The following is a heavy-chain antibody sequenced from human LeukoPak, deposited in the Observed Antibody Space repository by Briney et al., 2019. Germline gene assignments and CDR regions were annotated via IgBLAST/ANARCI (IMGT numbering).Heavy chain of an antibody. CDR2: IWYDGSNK. Sequence: GRSLRLSCAASGFTPSSYGMHWVRQAPGKGLEWVAVIWYDGSNKYYADSVKGRLTISRDNSKNTLYLQMNSLRAEDTAVYYCARPSTQGAFDIWGQGTMVTVSS. CDR1: GFTPSSYG. V-gene: IGHV3-33*01. CDR3: ARPSTQGAFDI. D-gene: IGHD2-2*01. J-gene: IGHJ3*02.